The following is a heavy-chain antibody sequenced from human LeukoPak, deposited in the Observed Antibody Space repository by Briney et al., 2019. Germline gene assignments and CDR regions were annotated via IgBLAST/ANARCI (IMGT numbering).Heavy chain of an antibody. CDR1: GFTFSSYS. V-gene: IGHV3-21*04. D-gene: IGHD2-8*02. J-gene: IGHJ4*02. CDR3: ATYRQVLLPFES. Sequence: GGSLRLSCAASGFTFSSYSMNWVRQAPGKGLEWVSSIFPSGGEIHYADSVRGRFTISRDNSRSTLSLQMNSLRAEDTAIYYCATYRQVLLPFESWGQGTLVTVSS. CDR2: IFPSGGEI.